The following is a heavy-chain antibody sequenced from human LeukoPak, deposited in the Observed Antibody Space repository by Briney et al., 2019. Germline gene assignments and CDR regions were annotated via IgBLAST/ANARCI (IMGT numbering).Heavy chain of an antibody. V-gene: IGHV3-21*01. J-gene: IGHJ4*02. CDR1: GFTFSSYS. Sequence: GGSLRLSCAASGFTFSSYSVNWVRQAPGKGLEWVSSISSSSSYIYYADSVKGRFTISRDNAKNSLYLQMNSLRAEDTAVYYCARTRRSRDGYNYSPPDYWGQGTLVTVSS. CDR3: ARTRRSRDGYNYSPPDY. CDR2: ISSSSSYI. D-gene: IGHD5-24*01.